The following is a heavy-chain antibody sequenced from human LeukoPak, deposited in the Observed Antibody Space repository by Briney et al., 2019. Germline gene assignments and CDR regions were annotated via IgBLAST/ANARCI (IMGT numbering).Heavy chain of an antibody. V-gene: IGHV1-2*02. CDR3: ASGANVDTTMASYYFDY. D-gene: IGHD5-18*01. CDR2: INPNSGGT. J-gene: IGHJ4*02. Sequence: ASVKVSCKASGYSFNDYYLHWVRQAPGQGLEWMGRINPNSGGTNYAQKFQGRVTMTRDTSISTAYMDLGRLRSDDTAVYYCASGANVDTTMASYYFDYWGQGTLVTVSS. CDR1: GYSFNDYY.